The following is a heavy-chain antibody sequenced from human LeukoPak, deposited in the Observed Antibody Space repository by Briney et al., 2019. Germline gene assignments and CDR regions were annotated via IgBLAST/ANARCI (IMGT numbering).Heavy chain of an antibody. Sequence: SETLSLTCAVYGGSFSGYYWSWIRQPPGKGLEWIGEINHSGSTTYNPSLKSRVTISVDTSKNQFSLKLSSVTAADTAVYYCARRDYYGSGSYYSYYYYYMDVWGKGTTVTVSS. D-gene: IGHD3-10*01. CDR3: ARRDYYGSGSYYSYYYYYMDV. CDR1: GGSFSGYY. CDR2: INHSGST. V-gene: IGHV4-34*01. J-gene: IGHJ6*03.